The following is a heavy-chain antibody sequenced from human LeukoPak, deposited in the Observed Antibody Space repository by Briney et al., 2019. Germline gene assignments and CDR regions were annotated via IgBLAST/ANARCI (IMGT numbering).Heavy chain of an antibody. J-gene: IGHJ4*02. V-gene: IGHV3-23*01. Sequence: GGSLRLSCAASGFSFGSYAMSWVRQAAGKGLEWLSEICGSVSGSGDCTHYADSVKGRFTISRDDSKNTLYLHMHSLRAEDTAVYYCAINLRGGYNYGHGDYWGQGTLVSVSS. CDR1: GFSFGSYA. D-gene: IGHD5-18*01. CDR2: ICGSVSGSGDCT. CDR3: AINLRGGYNYGHGDY.